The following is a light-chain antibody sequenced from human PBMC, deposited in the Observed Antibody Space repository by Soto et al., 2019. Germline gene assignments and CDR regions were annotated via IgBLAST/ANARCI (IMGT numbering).Light chain of an antibody. Sequence: DIQMTQSPSTLSASVGDRVTITCRASQSISSWLAWYQQKPGKAPKLLIYKASSLESGVPSRFSGSGSGTEFTLTISRLEPEDFATYYCQQSYSTPWTFGQGTKVDIK. J-gene: IGKJ1*01. CDR1: QSISSW. CDR2: KAS. V-gene: IGKV1-5*03. CDR3: QQSYSTPWT.